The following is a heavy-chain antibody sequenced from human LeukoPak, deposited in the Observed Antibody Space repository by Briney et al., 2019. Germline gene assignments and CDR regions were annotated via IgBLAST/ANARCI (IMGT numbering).Heavy chain of an antibody. D-gene: IGHD6-19*01. CDR2: IDPESGDT. CDR1: GYIFTGYY. J-gene: IGHJ5*02. CDR3: AREEYSSGWYRGGWFDP. Sequence: ASVKVSCKASGYIFTGYYMHWLRQAPGQGLEWMGWIDPESGDTNYAQKFQDKITMTRDTYMKTGYMEFSSLRYDDTAVYYCAREEYSSGWYRGGWFDPWGQGTQVTVSS. V-gene: IGHV1-2*02.